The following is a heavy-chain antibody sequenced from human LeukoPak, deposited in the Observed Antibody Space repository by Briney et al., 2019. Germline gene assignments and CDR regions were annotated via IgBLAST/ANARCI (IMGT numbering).Heavy chain of an antibody. CDR2: IRSKRNNYAT. V-gene: IGHV3-73*01. Sequence: RGSLKLSCAGSGFTLSGSVIHWVRQAAGKGLEWVGRIRSKRNNYATAYVASVKGRFTISRDDSKNTVYLRMDSLKTEDTALYYCSRLEDTSPIEVALDIWGQGTVVTVSS. CDR3: SRLEDTSPIEVALDI. D-gene: IGHD2-2*01. CDR1: GFTLSGSV. J-gene: IGHJ3*02.